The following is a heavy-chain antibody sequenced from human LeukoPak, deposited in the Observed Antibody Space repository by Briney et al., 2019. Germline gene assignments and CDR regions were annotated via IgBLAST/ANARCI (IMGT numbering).Heavy chain of an antibody. Sequence: ASVKVSCKASGYRFTSYGISWVRQAPGQGLEWMGWVSAYNGNTNYAQKLQGRVTMTTDTSTSTAYMELRSLRSDDTAVYYCARAGTAFKFLDYWGQGTLVTVSS. D-gene: IGHD1/OR15-1a*01. J-gene: IGHJ4*02. CDR3: ARAGTAFKFLDY. CDR2: VSAYNGNT. V-gene: IGHV1-18*04. CDR1: GYRFTSYG.